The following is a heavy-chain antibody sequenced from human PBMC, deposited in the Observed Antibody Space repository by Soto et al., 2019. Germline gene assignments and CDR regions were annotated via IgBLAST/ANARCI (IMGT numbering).Heavy chain of an antibody. CDR3: AKMSSENYYDPVFS. CDR1: GFTFSDYY. V-gene: IGHV3-11*01. Sequence: QVQLVESGGGLVKTSGSLRIACAASGFTFSDYYMSWVRQAPGKGLEWLSYISSSGNTIYYAYSVKGRFTISRDNARNSVYLQMNSLRAEDTALYFCAKMSSENYYDPVFSWGQGTLVTVSS. D-gene: IGHD3-22*01. J-gene: IGHJ4*02. CDR2: ISSSGNTI.